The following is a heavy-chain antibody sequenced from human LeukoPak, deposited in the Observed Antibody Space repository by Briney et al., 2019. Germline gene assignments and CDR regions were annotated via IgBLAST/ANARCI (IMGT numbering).Heavy chain of an antibody. J-gene: IGHJ4*02. V-gene: IGHV1-69*01. Sequence: SVKVSCKASGGTFSSYAISWVRQAPGQGLEWMGGIIPIFGTANYAQKFQGRVTITADETTSTAYMELRSLRSDDTAVYYCARDPGIYCSSTSCYYFDYWGQGTLVTVSS. CDR1: GGTFSSYA. D-gene: IGHD2-2*01. CDR3: ARDPGIYCSSTSCYYFDY. CDR2: IIPIFGTA.